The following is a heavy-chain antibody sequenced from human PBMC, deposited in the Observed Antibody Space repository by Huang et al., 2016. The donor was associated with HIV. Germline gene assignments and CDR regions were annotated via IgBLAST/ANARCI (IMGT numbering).Heavy chain of an antibody. CDR3: ARLAGGTWSYYFDL. Sequence: EVELVQSGTEVKKPGESLQISCKGSGYIFTPSWIGWVRPMPGKGLAWMGIIDPGDSNTRYSPSFQGQVTMAVDKSINTAYLHWSSLKASDTAMYYCARLAGGTWSYYFDLWGQGALVTVSS. D-gene: IGHD3-10*01. CDR1: GYIFTPSW. J-gene: IGHJ4*02. CDR2: IDPGDSNT. V-gene: IGHV5-51*03.